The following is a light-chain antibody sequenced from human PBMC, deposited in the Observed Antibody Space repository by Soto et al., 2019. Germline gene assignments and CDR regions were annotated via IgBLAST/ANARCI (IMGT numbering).Light chain of an antibody. CDR3: QQFHSPIT. Sequence: ALQLTQSPSSLSASVGDRVTITCRASQGINSALAWYHQKPGKAPKLLIYDASSLESGVPSRFSGSGSGTDFTLTISSLQPEDFATYYCQQFHSPITFGQGTRLEIK. J-gene: IGKJ5*01. V-gene: IGKV1-13*02. CDR2: DAS. CDR1: QGINSA.